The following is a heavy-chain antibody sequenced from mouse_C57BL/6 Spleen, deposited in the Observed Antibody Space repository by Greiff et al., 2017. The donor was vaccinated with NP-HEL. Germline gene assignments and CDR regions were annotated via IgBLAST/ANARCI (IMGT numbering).Heavy chain of an antibody. V-gene: IGHV5-4*01. CDR3: ARGPITTVVAGYFDV. D-gene: IGHD1-1*01. CDR2: ISDGGSYT. Sequence: EVQVVESGGGLVKPGGSLKLSCAASGFTFSSYAMSWVRQTPEKRLEWVATISDGGSYTYYPDNVKGRFTISRDNAKNNLYLQMSHLKSEDTAMYYCARGPITTVVAGYFDVWGTGTTVTVSS. CDR1: GFTFSSYA. J-gene: IGHJ1*03.